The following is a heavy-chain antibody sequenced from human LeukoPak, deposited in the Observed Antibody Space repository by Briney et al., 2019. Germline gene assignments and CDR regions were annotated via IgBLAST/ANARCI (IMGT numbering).Heavy chain of an antibody. CDR1: GGSISSYY. CDR3: ARGTEEYYYYYMDV. V-gene: IGHV4-4*07. J-gene: IGHJ6*03. D-gene: IGHD1-1*01. CDR2: IYTSGST. Sequence: SETLSLTCTVSGGSISSYYWSWIRQTAGKGLEWIGRIYTSGSTNYNPSLKSRVTMSVDTSKNQFSLKLSSVTAADTAVYYCARGTEEYYYYYMDVWGKGTTVTVSS.